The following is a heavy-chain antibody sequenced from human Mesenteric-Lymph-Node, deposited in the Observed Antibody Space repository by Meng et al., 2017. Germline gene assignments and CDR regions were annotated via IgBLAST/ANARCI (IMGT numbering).Heavy chain of an antibody. V-gene: IGHV3-20*04. D-gene: IGHD6-13*01. CDR2: INWRGDYT. CDR3: ARVPYSSSWYEFWFDP. Sequence: VQVGRSGGGSVQPVSHLSPSCAASGFTLDDNGMSWVRQAQGKGLEWISGINWRGDYTYYADSMKGRFTISRDNAKNTLYLQMNSLRAEDTAVYYCARVPYSSSWYEFWFDPWGQGTLVTVSS. CDR1: GFTLDDNG. J-gene: IGHJ5*02.